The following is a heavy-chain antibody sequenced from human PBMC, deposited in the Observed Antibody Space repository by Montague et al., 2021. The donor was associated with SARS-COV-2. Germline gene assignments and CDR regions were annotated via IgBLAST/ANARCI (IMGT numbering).Heavy chain of an antibody. CDR3: AKDRRPVRDKISSGDAFDI. D-gene: IGHD6-25*01. CDR1: EFTFSSYA. CDR2: ISGSGGST. J-gene: IGHJ3*02. Sequence: SLRLSCAASEFTFSSYAMSWVRQAPGKGLEWVSAISGSGGSTYYADSVKGRFTTSRDNSKSTLYLQMNSLRAEDTAVYYCAKDRRPVRDKISSGDAFDIWGQGTMVTVSS. V-gene: IGHV3-23*01.